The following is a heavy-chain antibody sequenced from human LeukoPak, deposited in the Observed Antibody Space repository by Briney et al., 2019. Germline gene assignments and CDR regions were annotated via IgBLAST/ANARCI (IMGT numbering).Heavy chain of an antibody. CDR2: IYYSGSH. CDR1: GGSISSSSYY. Sequence: SETLSLTCTVSGGSISSSSYYWGWIRQPPGKGLEWIGSIYYSGSHYYNPSLKSRVTISVDTSKNQFSLKLSSVTAADTAVYYCAVEGSGYSYGYIDYWGQGTLVTVSS. J-gene: IGHJ4*02. V-gene: IGHV4-39*01. D-gene: IGHD5-18*01. CDR3: AVEGSGYSYGYIDY.